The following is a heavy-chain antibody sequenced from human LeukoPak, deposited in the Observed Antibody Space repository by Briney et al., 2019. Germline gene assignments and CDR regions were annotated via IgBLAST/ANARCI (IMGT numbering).Heavy chain of an antibody. CDR3: ARYSSGYYENWFDP. J-gene: IGHJ5*02. V-gene: IGHV5-51*01. D-gene: IGHD3-22*01. CDR2: IYPGDSDT. CDR1: GYSFSTYW. Sequence: GESLKISCKGSGYSFSTYWIAWVRQMPGKGLEWMGIIYPGDSDTRYSPSFQGQVTISADKSISTAYLQWSSLKASDTAMYYCARYSSGYYENWFDPWGQGTLVTVSS.